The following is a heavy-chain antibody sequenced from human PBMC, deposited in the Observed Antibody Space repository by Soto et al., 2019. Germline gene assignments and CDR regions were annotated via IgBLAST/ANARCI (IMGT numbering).Heavy chain of an antibody. V-gene: IGHV3-7*04. Sequence: EVQLVESGGGLVQPGGSLRLSCAASGFTLSNYWMAWVRQAPGKGLEWVANINQDGSEKHYVDSAKGRFTISRDNARSSLYLQMNSLSGEDPAVFYGERTHIRETSGYRHLDLWSGGTLVAVSS. CDR1: GFTLSNYW. CDR2: INQDGSEK. J-gene: IGHJ2*01. CDR3: ERTHIRETSGYRHLDL. D-gene: IGHD3-22*01.